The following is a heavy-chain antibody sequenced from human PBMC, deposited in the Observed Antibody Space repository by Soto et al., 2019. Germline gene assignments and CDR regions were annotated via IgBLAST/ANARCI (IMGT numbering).Heavy chain of an antibody. CDR3: ARDVDTSGHYSWFDR. Sequence: GGSLGLSCAASGFRFSSYGMHWVRQAPGKGLEWVAGIYYDGSNKYDAEFGKGRFTISRDNSRDTLYLQMNSLRADDTAVYFCARDVDTSGHYSWFDRWGQGTLVTVSS. V-gene: IGHV3-30*12. CDR2: IYYDGSNK. CDR1: GFRFSSYG. D-gene: IGHD3-22*01. J-gene: IGHJ5*02.